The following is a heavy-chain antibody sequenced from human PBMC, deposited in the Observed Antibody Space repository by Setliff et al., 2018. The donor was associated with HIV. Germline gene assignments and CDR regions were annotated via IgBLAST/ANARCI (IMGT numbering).Heavy chain of an antibody. Sequence: ETLSLTCTVSGGSISSYYWSWIRQPAGKGLEWIGRIYTSGSTNYNPSLKSRVTMSVDTSKNQFSLKLSSVTAADTAVYYCARSFTYNFWSGLAGDAFDIWGQGTMVTVSS. CDR3: ARSFTYNFWSGLAGDAFDI. CDR2: IYTSGST. CDR1: GGSISSYY. D-gene: IGHD3-3*01. J-gene: IGHJ3*02. V-gene: IGHV4-4*07.